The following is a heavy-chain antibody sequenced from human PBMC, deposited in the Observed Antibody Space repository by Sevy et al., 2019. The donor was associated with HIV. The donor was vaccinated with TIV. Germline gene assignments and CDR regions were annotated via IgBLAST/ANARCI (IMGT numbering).Heavy chain of an antibody. CDR2: VKSKNDGGTI. CDR3: TTDAHSSSYYPAGDHDF. V-gene: IGHV3-15*01. D-gene: IGHD6-19*01. Sequence: GGSLRLSCAASGFNFRLTWMSWVRQAPGKGLQWVGRVKSKNDGGTIDYATPVKGRFSISRDDSKDTLYLQMNSLKSEDTGMYFCTTDAHSSSYYPAGDHDFWGQGTLVTVSS. J-gene: IGHJ4*02. CDR1: GFNFRLTW.